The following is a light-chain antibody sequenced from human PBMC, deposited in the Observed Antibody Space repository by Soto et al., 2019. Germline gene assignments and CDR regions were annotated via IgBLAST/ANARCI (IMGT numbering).Light chain of an antibody. CDR2: KAS. J-gene: IGKJ1*01. CDR3: LQYNSYPPT. CDR1: QTISSW. Sequence: DIQVTQSPSTLSGSVGDRVTITCRASQTISSWLAWYQQKPGKAPKLLIYKASTLKSGVPSRFSGSGSGTEFTLTISSLQPEDFATYYCLQYNSYPPTFGQGTKVDVK. V-gene: IGKV1-5*03.